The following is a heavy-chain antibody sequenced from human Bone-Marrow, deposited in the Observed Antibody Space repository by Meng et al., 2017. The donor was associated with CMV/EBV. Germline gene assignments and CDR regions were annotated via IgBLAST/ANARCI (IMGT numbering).Heavy chain of an antibody. J-gene: IGHJ4*02. CDR1: GFTFSDYS. D-gene: IGHD1-26*01. CDR2: ISSNNNYI. Sequence: GESLKISCAASGFTFSDYSINWVRQAPGKGLEWVSSISSNNNYIYYADSVKGRFTISRDNAKNSLYQQMNSLRAEGTAVYYWARLWVEGELLGAFDFWGQGTLVTVSS. V-gene: IGHV3-21*01. CDR3: ARLWVEGELLGAFDF.